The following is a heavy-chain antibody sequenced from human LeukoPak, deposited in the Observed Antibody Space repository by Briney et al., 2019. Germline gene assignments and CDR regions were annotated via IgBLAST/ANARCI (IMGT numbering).Heavy chain of an antibody. V-gene: IGHV4-39*07. D-gene: IGHD2-21*02. CDR2: IYYSGST. CDR1: GASISGSGYY. CDR3: ARGRVGTA. J-gene: IGHJ4*02. Sequence: SETLSLTCAVSGASISGSGYYWGWIRQPPGKGLEWIGNIYYSGSTNYNPSLKSRVTISVDTSKNQFSLKLSSVTAADTAVYYRARGRVGTAGGRGTLVTVSS.